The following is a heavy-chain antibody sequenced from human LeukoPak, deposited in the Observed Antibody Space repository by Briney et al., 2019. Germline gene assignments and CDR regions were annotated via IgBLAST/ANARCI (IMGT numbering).Heavy chain of an antibody. CDR3: ARGDTDRYLGNFRFDP. J-gene: IGHJ5*02. CDR1: GYTFTGYY. V-gene: IGHV1-2*02. D-gene: IGHD7-27*01. Sequence: ASVKVSCKASGYTFTGYYMHWVRQAPGQGLEWMGWINPNSGGTNYAQKFQGRVTMTRDTSISTAYMELSRLRSDDTAVYYCARGDTDRYLGNFRFDPWGQGTLVTVSS. CDR2: INPNSGGT.